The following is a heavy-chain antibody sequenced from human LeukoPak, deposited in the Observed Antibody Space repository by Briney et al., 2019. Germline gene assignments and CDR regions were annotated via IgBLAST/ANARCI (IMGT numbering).Heavy chain of an antibody. Sequence: GASVKVSCKASGYTFTSYGISWVRQAPGQGLEWMGWISAYNGNTNYAQKLQGRVTMTTDTSTSTAYMELRSLRSDDTAVYHCARSGGGWELLYYYGMDVWGQGTTVTVSS. CDR2: ISAYNGNT. J-gene: IGHJ6*02. CDR1: GYTFTSYG. D-gene: IGHD1-26*01. V-gene: IGHV1-18*01. CDR3: ARSGGGWELLYYYGMDV.